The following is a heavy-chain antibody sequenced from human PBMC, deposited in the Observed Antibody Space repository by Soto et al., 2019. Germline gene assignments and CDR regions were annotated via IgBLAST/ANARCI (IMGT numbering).Heavy chain of an antibody. J-gene: IGHJ3*02. Sequence: SVKVSCKASGFTFTSSAVQWVLQARGQRHEWIGWIVVVSGNTNYAQKFQERVTITRDMSTSTAYMELSSLRSEDTAVYYCAAMYDSSGYYPDDAFDIWGQGTMVTVSS. CDR2: IVVVSGNT. CDR3: AAMYDSSGYYPDDAFDI. V-gene: IGHV1-58*01. CDR1: GFTFTSSA. D-gene: IGHD3-22*01.